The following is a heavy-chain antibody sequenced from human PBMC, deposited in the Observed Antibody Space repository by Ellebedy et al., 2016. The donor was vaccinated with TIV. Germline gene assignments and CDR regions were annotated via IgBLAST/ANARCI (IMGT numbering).Heavy chain of an antibody. J-gene: IGHJ4*02. V-gene: IGHV1-69*13. CDR2: ILPMFGTA. D-gene: IGHD3-22*01. Sequence: SVKVSCXASGGTFSSSAINWVRQAPGQGLEWMGWILPMFGTANHAQKFEGRVAITADESTSTAYIEVNSLRSEDTAVYYCAIGKDYYDGSGLLSPLDYWGQGTLVTVSS. CDR1: GGTFSSSA. CDR3: AIGKDYYDGSGLLSPLDY.